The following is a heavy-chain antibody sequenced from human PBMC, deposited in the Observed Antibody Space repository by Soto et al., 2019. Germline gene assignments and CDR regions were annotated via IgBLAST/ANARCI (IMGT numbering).Heavy chain of an antibody. CDR2: ISSSSSVI. J-gene: IGHJ6*03. Sequence: GGSLRHSCATSGFIISDCAMNWVRQDPGKGLEWVSYISSSSSVIDYADSVKGRFTVSRDNARNSLYLQMNSLRAEDTAVYYCARDLSWGSNWYYYMDVWGKGTTVTVSS. CDR3: ARDLSWGSNWYYYMDV. D-gene: IGHD7-27*01. CDR1: GFIISDCA. V-gene: IGHV3-48*01.